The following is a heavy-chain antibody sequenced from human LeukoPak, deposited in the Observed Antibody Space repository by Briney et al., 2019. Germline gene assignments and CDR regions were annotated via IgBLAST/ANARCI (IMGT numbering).Heavy chain of an antibody. CDR1: GDFISSGDHY. CDR3: VRGRSTGTIDY. J-gene: IGHJ4*02. CDR2: IFHSGST. Sequence: SETLSLTRTVSGDFISSGDHYWHWIRQAPGKGLEWIGYIFHSGSTYYNPSLRSRLTVSLDTSKNQFSLKLTSVTAADSAVYYCVRGRSTGTIDYWGQGTLVTVSS. V-gene: IGHV4-30-4*01. D-gene: IGHD2-2*01.